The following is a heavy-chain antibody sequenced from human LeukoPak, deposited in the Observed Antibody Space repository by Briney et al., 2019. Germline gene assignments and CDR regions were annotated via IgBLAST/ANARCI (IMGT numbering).Heavy chain of an antibody. D-gene: IGHD5-12*01. Sequence: PGGSLRLSCAASGFTFSSYGIHWVRQAPGKGLEWVTFISYDGSNKYHADSVKGRFTISRDNSKNTVYLQMNSLRAEDTAVYYCAKVRGYSGTDAFDIWGQGTMVTVSS. J-gene: IGHJ3*02. CDR3: AKVRGYSGTDAFDI. CDR1: GFTFSSYG. V-gene: IGHV3-30*02. CDR2: ISYDGSNK.